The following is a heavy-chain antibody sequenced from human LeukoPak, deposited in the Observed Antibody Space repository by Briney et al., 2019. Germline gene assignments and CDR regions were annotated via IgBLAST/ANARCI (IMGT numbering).Heavy chain of an antibody. D-gene: IGHD2-2*01. CDR1: GFTFSIYS. V-gene: IGHV3-21*01. J-gene: IGHJ4*02. CDR2: ISSSSNST. Sequence: PGGSLRLSCTASGFTFSIYSMSWVRQAPGKGLEWVSSISSSSNSTYYADSVKGQFTISRDNAKNSLYLQVNSLRAGDTAVYYCARGPSCTSISCYTTGLFDYWGQGTLVTVSS. CDR3: ARGPSCTSISCYTTGLFDY.